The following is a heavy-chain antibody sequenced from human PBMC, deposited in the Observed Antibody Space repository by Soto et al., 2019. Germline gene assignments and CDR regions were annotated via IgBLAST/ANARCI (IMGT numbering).Heavy chain of an antibody. J-gene: IGHJ3*02. V-gene: IGHV4-30-2*01. CDR2: IYQSGST. Sequence: PSETLSLTCAFSVGSLISSAYSWSWIRQPPGKGLEWIGFIYQSGSTYYNPSLKSRVTMSLDRPKNQFSLKLSSVTAADTAVYYCARELLFYDSDGFSWDDAFDIWGQGTMVTVSS. D-gene: IGHD3-22*01. CDR3: ARELLFYDSDGFSWDDAFDI. CDR1: VGSLISSAYS.